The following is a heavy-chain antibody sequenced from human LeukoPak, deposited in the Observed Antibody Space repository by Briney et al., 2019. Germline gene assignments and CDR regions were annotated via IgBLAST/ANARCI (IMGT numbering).Heavy chain of an antibody. CDR2: IIPIFGTA. D-gene: IGHD3-10*01. CDR1: GGTFSSYA. CDR3: VSGGGGYYYYYMDV. V-gene: IGHV1-69*13. Sequence: SVKVSCKASGGTFSSYAISWVRQAPGQGLEWMGGIIPIFGTANYAQKFQGRVTITADESTSTAYMELSSLRSEDTAVYYCVSGGGGYYYYYMDVWGKGTTVTVSS. J-gene: IGHJ6*03.